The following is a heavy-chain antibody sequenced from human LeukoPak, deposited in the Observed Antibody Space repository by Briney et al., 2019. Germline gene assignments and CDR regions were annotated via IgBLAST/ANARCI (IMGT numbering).Heavy chain of an antibody. CDR2: IYYSGST. J-gene: IGHJ6*03. Sequence: SETLSLTCTVSGGSISSGNYYWSWIRQPPGKGLEWIGYIYYSGSTNYNPSLKSRVTISVDTSKNQFSLKLSSVTAADTAVYYCARTTEAHSWRTRYYDYYMDVWGKGTTVTVSS. CDR3: ARTTEAHSWRTRYYDYYMDV. CDR1: GGSISSGNYY. V-gene: IGHV4-61*01. D-gene: IGHD6-13*01.